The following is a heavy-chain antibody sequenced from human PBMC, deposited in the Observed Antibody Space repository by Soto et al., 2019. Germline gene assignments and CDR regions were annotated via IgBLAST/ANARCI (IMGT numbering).Heavy chain of an antibody. V-gene: IGHV3-23*05. CDR2: ILSNYNT. CDR1: GFRFRDYT. Sequence: GGSLRLSCAASGFRFRDYTMSWVRQAPGKVLESISVILSNYNTYYTDSVRGRFTISRDSSKNMLYLEMNSLRAEDTAVYYCARRVNRYFDHWGQGA. J-gene: IGHJ4*02. CDR3: ARRVNRYFDH.